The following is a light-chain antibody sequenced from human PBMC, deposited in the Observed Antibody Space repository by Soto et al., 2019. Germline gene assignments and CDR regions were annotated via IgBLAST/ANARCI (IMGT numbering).Light chain of an antibody. CDR2: GAS. V-gene: IGKV3-15*01. CDR3: QQYNNWPPIT. J-gene: IGKJ5*01. Sequence: VLTQSPATLSLSPLERATPSCRASQSIRTSLAWYQQKPGQAPRLLIYGASTRATGIPARFSGSGSGTEFTLTISSLQSEDSAVYYCQQYNNWPPITFGQGTGL. CDR1: QSIRTS.